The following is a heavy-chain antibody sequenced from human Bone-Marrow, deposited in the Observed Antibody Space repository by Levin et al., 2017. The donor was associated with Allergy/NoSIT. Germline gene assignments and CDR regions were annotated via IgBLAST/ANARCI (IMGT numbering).Heavy chain of an antibody. J-gene: IGHJ4*02. Sequence: SLKISCAASGFTLNDHYMDWVRQAPGKGLEWVGRSRNKADGYTTEYAASVKGRFTISRDDSKNSLYLQMNSLKTEDTAVYYCAPPYCGGDCYYSWGQGTLVTVSS. CDR3: APPYCGGDCYYS. V-gene: IGHV3-72*01. D-gene: IGHD2-21*02. CDR1: GFTLNDHY. CDR2: SRNKADGYTT.